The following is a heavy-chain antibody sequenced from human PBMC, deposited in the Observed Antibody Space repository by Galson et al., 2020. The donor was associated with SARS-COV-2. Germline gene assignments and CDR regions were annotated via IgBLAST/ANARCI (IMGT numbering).Heavy chain of an antibody. V-gene: IGHV3-30*01. D-gene: IGHD4-17*01. CDR2: ISYDGSNK. CDR3: AREGNYGDYDSPGFDY. J-gene: IGHJ4*02. Sequence: GESLKISCAASGFTFSSYAMHWVRQAPGKGLEWVAVISYDGSNKYYADSVKGRFTISRDNSKNTLYLQMNSLRAEDTAVYYCAREGNYGDYDSPGFDYWGQGTLVTVSS. CDR1: GFTFSSYA.